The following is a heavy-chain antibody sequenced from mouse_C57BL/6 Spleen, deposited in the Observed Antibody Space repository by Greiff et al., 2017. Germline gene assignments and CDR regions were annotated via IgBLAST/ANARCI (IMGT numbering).Heavy chain of an antibody. CDR2: IYPGDGDT. CDR3: AREGALGRGFDY. V-gene: IGHV1-82*01. Sequence: QVQLQQSGPELVKPGASVKISCKASGYAFSSSWMNWVKQRPGKGLEWIGRIYPGDGDTNYNGKFKGKATLTADKSSSTAYMQLSSLTSEDSAVYFCAREGALGRGFDYWGQGTTLTVSS. J-gene: IGHJ2*01. D-gene: IGHD4-1*01. CDR1: GYAFSSSW.